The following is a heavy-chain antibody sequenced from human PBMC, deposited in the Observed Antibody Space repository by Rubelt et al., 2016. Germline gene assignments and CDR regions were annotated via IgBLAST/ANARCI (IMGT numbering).Heavy chain of an antibody. Sequence: QVQLVQSGAEVKKPGASVKVSCKASGYTFTGYYMHWVRQAPGQGLEWMGWINPNSGGTNYAQKFQGRVTMTRDTSVSTAYMERSRLTSDDTAVYYCARGNSGYDYGLDYWGQGTLVTVSS. CDR1: GYTFTGYY. CDR2: INPNSGGT. V-gene: IGHV1-2*02. J-gene: IGHJ4*02. CDR3: ARGNSGYDYGLDY. D-gene: IGHD5-12*01.